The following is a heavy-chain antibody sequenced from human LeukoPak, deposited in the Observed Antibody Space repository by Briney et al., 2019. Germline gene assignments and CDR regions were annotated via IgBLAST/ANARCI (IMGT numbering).Heavy chain of an antibody. V-gene: IGHV4-59*12. J-gene: IGHJ4*02. CDR2: IYYSGST. CDR3: ARVQARFRELRIDY. CDR1: GGSISSYY. Sequence: PSETLSLTCTVSGGSISSYYWSWIRQPPGKGLEWIGYIYYSGSTNYNPSLKSRVTISVDTSKNQFSLKLSSVTAADTAVYYCARVQARFRELRIDYWGQGTLVTVSS. D-gene: IGHD3-10*01.